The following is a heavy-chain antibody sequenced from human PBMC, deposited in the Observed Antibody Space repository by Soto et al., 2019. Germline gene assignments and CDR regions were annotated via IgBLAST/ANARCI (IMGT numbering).Heavy chain of an antibody. Sequence: QVQLVQSGAEVKKPGASVTVSCKASGYTIINYYIHWVRQAPGQGLEWMAIINPTGGSTNYAQNFQGRLTLTMDTSTSTVYMELSSLTAEDTAMYYCARHLAAGDFWGQGTLVTVSS. CDR3: ARHLAAGDF. V-gene: IGHV1-46*01. D-gene: IGHD2-21*01. CDR2: INPTGGST. CDR1: GYTIINYY. J-gene: IGHJ4*02.